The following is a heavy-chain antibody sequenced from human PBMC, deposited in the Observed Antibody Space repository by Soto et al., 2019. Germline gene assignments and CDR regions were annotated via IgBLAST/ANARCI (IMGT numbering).Heavy chain of an antibody. CDR2: INHSGST. J-gene: IGHJ4*02. CDR3: ARGDSIGYCSSTSCYYGPRGHFDY. V-gene: IGHV4-34*01. D-gene: IGHD2-2*01. Sequence: SETLSLTCAVYGGSFSGYYWSWIRQPPGKGLEWIGEINHSGSTTYNPSLKSRVTISVDTSKNQFSLKLISVTAADTAVYYCARGDSIGYCSSTSCYYGPRGHFDYWGQGTLVTVSS. CDR1: GGSFSGYY.